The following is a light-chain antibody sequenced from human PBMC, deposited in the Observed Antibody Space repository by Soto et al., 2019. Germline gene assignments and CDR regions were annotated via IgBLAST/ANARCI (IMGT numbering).Light chain of an antibody. CDR2: TND. J-gene: IGLJ3*02. CDR1: SSNIGSNA. CDR3: AGWDDSLNGPV. Sequence: QSVLAQPPSASGTPGQRVTISCSGSSSNIGSNAINWYQQLPGTAPKLLIYTNDRRPSGVPDRISGSKSGTSAPLAISGLQSEDEADYYCAGWDDSLNGPVFGGGTKLTVL. V-gene: IGLV1-44*01.